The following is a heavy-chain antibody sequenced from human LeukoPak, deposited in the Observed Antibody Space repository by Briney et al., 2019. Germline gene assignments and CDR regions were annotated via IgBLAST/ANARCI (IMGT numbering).Heavy chain of an antibody. V-gene: IGHV3-30*03. CDR2: ISHDGSSK. D-gene: IGHD6-6*01. CDR3: ARDLTSSSGDY. J-gene: IGHJ4*02. CDR1: GFTFSSYS. Sequence: SLRLSCAASGFTFSSYSMNWVRQAPGKGLEWVAVISHDGSSKYLADSVKGRFTISRDNSKNTLYLQMNSLRAEDTAVYYCARDLTSSSGDYWGQGTLVTVSS.